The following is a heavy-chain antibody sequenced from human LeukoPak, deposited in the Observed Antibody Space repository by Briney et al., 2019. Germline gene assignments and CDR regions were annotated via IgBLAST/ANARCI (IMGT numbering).Heavy chain of an antibody. CDR1: GYTLTELS. Sequence: GASVKVSCKVSGYTLTELSMHWVRQAPGKGLEWMGGFDPEDGETIYAQKFQGRVTMTEDTSTDTAYMELSSLRSEDTAVYYCATDSTGSYYDGSGSLPFSDAFDIWGQGTMVTVSS. J-gene: IGHJ3*02. D-gene: IGHD3-22*01. CDR2: FDPEDGET. CDR3: ATDSTGSYYDGSGSLPFSDAFDI. V-gene: IGHV1-24*01.